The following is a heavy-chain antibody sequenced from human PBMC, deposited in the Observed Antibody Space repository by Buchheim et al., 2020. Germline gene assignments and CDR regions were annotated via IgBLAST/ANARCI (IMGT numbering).Heavy chain of an antibody. CDR1: GFTFSSYS. D-gene: IGHD6-19*01. V-gene: IGHV3-48*01. Sequence: EVQLVESGGGLVQPGGSLRLSCAASGFTFSSYSMNWVRQAPGKGLEWVSYISSRSSTIYYADSVKGRFTISRDNAKNSLYLQMNSLRAEDTAVYYCARDLVRSSGWYYYYGMDVWGQGTT. CDR3: ARDLVRSSGWYYYYGMDV. CDR2: ISSRSSTI. J-gene: IGHJ6*02.